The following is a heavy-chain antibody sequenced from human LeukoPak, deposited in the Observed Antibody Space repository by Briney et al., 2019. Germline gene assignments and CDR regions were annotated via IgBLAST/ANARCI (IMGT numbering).Heavy chain of an antibody. J-gene: IGHJ4*02. CDR1: GGSISGSSYY. CDR3: ARSGEQWLVQTDY. Sequence: PSETLSLTCTVSGGSISGSSYYWGWIRQPPGKGLEWIGEIYHSGSTNYNPSLKSRVTISVDKSKNQFSLKLSSVTAADTAVYYCARSGEQWLVQTDYWGQGTLVTVSS. D-gene: IGHD6-19*01. V-gene: IGHV4-39*07. CDR2: IYHSGST.